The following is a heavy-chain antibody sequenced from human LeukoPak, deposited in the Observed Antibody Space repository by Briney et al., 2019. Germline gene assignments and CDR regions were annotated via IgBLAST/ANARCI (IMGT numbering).Heavy chain of an antibody. V-gene: IGHV4-34*01. Sequence: PSETLSLTCVVYGGSFSVYYWSWIRQPPGEGREWMGEINHSGSTNYNPSLKSRVTISVDTSKNQFSLKLSSVTAADTAVYYCARGRRITMVRGVLDYWGQGTLVTVSS. D-gene: IGHD3-10*01. J-gene: IGHJ4*02. CDR2: INHSGST. CDR3: ARGRRITMVRGVLDY. CDR1: GGSFSVYY.